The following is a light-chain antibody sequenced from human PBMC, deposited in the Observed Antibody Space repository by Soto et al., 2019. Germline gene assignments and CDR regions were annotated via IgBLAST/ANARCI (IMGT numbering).Light chain of an antibody. CDR1: XXXXYSSNNKNY. J-gene: IGKJ4*01. Sequence: DIVMTQSPESLAMSLVERAXXXXXXXXXXXYSSNNKNYLAWYQQKPGQPPKLLIYWASTRESGVPDRFSGSGSGTDFTLTISSLQAEDVAVYYCQQYYSTPLTFGGGTKVDIK. CDR3: QQYYSTPLT. CDR2: WAS. V-gene: IGKV4-1*01.